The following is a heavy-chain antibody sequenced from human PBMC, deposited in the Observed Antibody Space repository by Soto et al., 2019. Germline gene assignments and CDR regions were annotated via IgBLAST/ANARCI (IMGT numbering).Heavy chain of an antibody. D-gene: IGHD6-13*01. CDR2: IIPIFGTA. CDR3: ASLRSSSSWYNYYGMDV. CDR1: RGTFSSYA. Sequence: SVKVSCTASRGTFSSYANSWVRQAPGQGLELMGGIIPIFGTANYAQKFQGRVTITADESTSTAYMELSSLRSEDTAVYYCASLRSSSSWYNYYGMDVWGQGTTVTVSS. V-gene: IGHV1-69*13. J-gene: IGHJ6*02.